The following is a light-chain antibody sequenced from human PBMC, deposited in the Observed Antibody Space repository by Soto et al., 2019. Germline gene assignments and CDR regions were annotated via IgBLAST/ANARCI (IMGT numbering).Light chain of an antibody. J-gene: IGKJ1*01. Sequence: IPMTQSPTSLSASVGDRVTISCRASQSISTYLNWYQQKPGKAPKLLIFAASNLQEGVPPRFTGSGSGTDFTLTIHGLQPEDFASYYCHQTYSALTWTFGQGTQVELK. CDR1: QSISTY. V-gene: IGKV1-39*01. CDR3: HQTYSALTWT. CDR2: AAS.